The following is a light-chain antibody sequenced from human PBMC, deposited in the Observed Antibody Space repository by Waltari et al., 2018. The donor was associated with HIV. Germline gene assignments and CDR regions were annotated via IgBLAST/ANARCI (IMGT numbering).Light chain of an antibody. Sequence: ALTQPVSVSGSPGQSSLLSCTGTSSDLGGSNYVSCYQQRPGNAPQLLIFDVCNRPSGVSNRFSGSKSGNTASLTISGLQTGDEADYYCNSCTSTTTRWLFGGGTRLTVL. CDR3: NSCTSTTTRWL. CDR1: SSDLGGSNY. V-gene: IGLV2-14*03. CDR2: DVC. J-gene: IGLJ3*02.